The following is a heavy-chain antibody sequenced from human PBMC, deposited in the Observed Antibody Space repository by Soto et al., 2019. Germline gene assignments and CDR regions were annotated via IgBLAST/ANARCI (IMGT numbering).Heavy chain of an antibody. J-gene: IGHJ3*02. CDR3: ARRLAYYYDSSGPDDAFDI. D-gene: IGHD3-22*01. CDR2: IYPGDSDT. Sequence: PGESLKISCKGSGYIFTSYWIGWVRQMPGKGLEWMGIIYPGDSDTRYSPSFQGQVTISADKSISTAYLQWSSLKASDTAMYYCARRLAYYYDSSGPDDAFDIWGQGTMVTVSS. V-gene: IGHV5-51*01. CDR1: GYIFTSYW.